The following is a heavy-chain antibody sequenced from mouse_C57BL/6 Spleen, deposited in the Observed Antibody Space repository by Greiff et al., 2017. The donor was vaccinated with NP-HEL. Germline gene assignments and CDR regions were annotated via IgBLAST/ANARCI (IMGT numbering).Heavy chain of an antibody. CDR2: ISGGGGNT. J-gene: IGHJ3*01. Sequence: DVMLVESGGGLVKPGGSLKLSCAAPGFPFSSYTMSWVRQTPEKRLEWVATISGGGGNTYYPDSVKGRFTISRDNAKNTLYLQMSSLRSEDTALDYCARQRDGYPFAYWGQGTLVTVSA. V-gene: IGHV5-9*01. CDR1: GFPFSSYT. D-gene: IGHD2-3*01. CDR3: ARQRDGYPFAY.